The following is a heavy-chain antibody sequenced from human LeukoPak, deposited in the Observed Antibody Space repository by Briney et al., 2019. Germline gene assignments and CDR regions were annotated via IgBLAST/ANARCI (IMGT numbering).Heavy chain of an antibody. D-gene: IGHD5-18*01. CDR3: ARQRERGYSYVD. J-gene: IGHJ4*02. CDR1: GYSFSSHW. Sequence: GESLKISGKGSGYSFSSHWIAWVRQMPGKGLEWMGMIYPGDSDTRYSPSFRGQVTISGDKSISTAYLQWSSLKASDTAMYYCARQRERGYSYVDWGQGTLVTVSS. V-gene: IGHV5-51*01. CDR2: IYPGDSDT.